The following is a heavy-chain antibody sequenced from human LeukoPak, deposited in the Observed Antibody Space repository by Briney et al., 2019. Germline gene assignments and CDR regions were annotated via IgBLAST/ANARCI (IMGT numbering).Heavy chain of an antibody. CDR1: GFTFSNYA. J-gene: IGHJ3*02. CDR2: ISGSGGST. D-gene: IGHD4-17*01. Sequence: GGSLRLSCAASGFTFSNYAMSRVRQAPGKGLEWVSTISGSGGSTYFADSVKGRFSISRDNSKNTLFLQMNSLRAEDTAVYYCAKLYGEAGAFDIWGQGTMVTVSS. V-gene: IGHV3-23*01. CDR3: AKLYGEAGAFDI.